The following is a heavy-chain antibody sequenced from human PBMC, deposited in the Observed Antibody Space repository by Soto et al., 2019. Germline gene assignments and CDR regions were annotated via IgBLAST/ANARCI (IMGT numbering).Heavy chain of an antibody. CDR2: ISYDGSNK. CDR3: ARDSNYDAFDI. Sequence: QVPLVESGGGVVQPGRSLRLSCAASGFTFSSYAMHWVRQAPGKGLEWVAVISYDGSNKYYADSVKGRFTISRDNSKNTLYLQMNSLRAEDTAVYYCARDSNYDAFDIWGQGTMVTVSS. D-gene: IGHD4-4*01. V-gene: IGHV3-30-3*01. J-gene: IGHJ3*02. CDR1: GFTFSSYA.